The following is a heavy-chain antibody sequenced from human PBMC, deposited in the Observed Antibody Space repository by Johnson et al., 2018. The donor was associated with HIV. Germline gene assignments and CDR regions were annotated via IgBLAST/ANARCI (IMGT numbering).Heavy chain of an antibody. CDR3: ARGGLGYQNIHDPFDI. CDR2: INWNGGST. D-gene: IGHD6-13*01. CDR1: VFTFSSYG. J-gene: IGHJ3*02. Sequence: EQLVESGGGLVQPGGSLRLSCAASVFTFSSYGMHWVRQAPGKGLEWVSGINWNGGSTGYGDSVKGRFSIFRDNARNSLYLQMNSLRDDDTAVYYCARGGLGYQNIHDPFDIWGQGTMVTVSS. V-gene: IGHV3-20*04.